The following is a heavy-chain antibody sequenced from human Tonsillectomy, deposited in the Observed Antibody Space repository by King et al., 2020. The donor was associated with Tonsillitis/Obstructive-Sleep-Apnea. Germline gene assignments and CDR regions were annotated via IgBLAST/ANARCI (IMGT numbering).Heavy chain of an antibody. CDR2: IYYSGST. V-gene: IGHV4-31*03. Sequence: VQLQESGPGLVKPSQTLSLTCTVSGGSISSGGYYWSWIRQHPGKGLEWIGYIYYSGSTYYNPSLKSRVTISVDTSKNQFSLKLSSVTAADTAVYYCARKKRAESSSLEVYYYMDVWGKGTTVTVSS. D-gene: IGHD6-13*01. CDR1: GGSISSGGYY. CDR3: ARKKRAESSSLEVYYYMDV. J-gene: IGHJ6*03.